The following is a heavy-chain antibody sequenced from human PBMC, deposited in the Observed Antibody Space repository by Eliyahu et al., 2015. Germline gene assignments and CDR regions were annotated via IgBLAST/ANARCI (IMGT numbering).Heavy chain of an antibody. CDR1: GYTFTSFN. D-gene: IGHD6-19*01. J-gene: IGHJ4*02. Sequence: QVQLVQSGAEVKKPGASVKVSCKASGYTFTSFNTNWVRQATGQGLEWMGWMNPNSGNTGYAQKFQGRVTMTRNTSISTAYMELSSLRSEDTAVYYCARGFVSRQWLGGYWGQGTLVTVSS. CDR2: MNPNSGNT. V-gene: IGHV1-8*01. CDR3: ARGFVSRQWLGGY.